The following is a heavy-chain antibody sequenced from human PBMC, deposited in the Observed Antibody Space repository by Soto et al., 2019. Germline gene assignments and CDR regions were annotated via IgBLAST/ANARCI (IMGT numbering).Heavy chain of an antibody. D-gene: IGHD6-13*01. V-gene: IGHV4-39*01. Sequence: SETLSLTCTVSGGSISSSSYYWGWIRQPPGKGLEWIGSIYYSGSTYYNTSLKSRVTISVDTSKNQFSLKLSSVTAADTAVYYCARLATDHRASSSWFPRRKNWFDPWGQGTLVTVSS. CDR3: ARLATDHRASSSWFPRRKNWFDP. J-gene: IGHJ5*02. CDR1: GGSISSSSYY. CDR2: IYYSGST.